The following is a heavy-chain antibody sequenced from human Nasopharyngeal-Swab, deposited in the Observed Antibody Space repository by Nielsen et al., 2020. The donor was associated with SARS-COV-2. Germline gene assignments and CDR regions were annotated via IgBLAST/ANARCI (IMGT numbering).Heavy chain of an antibody. Sequence: GGSLRLSCAASGFTFSNHWMHWVRQAPGKGLVWVSRINTDGSTTNYADSVKGRFTISRDNAKNTVALQMNSLRAEDTAVYYCARGGADTAMAHEYWDQGTLVTVSS. V-gene: IGHV3-74*01. D-gene: IGHD5-18*01. CDR1: GFTFSNHW. CDR3: ARGGADTAMAHEY. CDR2: INTDGSTT. J-gene: IGHJ4*02.